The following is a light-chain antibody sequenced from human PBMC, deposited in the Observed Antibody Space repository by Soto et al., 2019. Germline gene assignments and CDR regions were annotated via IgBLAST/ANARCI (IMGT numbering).Light chain of an antibody. V-gene: IGKV1-5*01. CDR3: QQYNSYPYT. J-gene: IGKJ2*01. Sequence: DIPMTQSPSTLSASVGDRVTITCRASQSISSWLAWYQQKPGKAPKLLIYDASSLESGVPSRFSGSGSGTEFTLTISSLQPDDFATYYCQQYNSYPYTVGQGTKLEIK. CDR2: DAS. CDR1: QSISSW.